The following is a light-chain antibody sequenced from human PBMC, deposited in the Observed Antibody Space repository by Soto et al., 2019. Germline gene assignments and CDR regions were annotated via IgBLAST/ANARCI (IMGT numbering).Light chain of an antibody. Sequence: EVVLAQSPATLSVSPGERATRSFRASQSVATHLALYQQKPDQPPRLLIYGASIRATDISARLSSSGSGTEFPLSIRGLQCVDFGAYYSRRYNNWHRRFG. CDR1: QSVATH. CDR2: GAS. J-gene: IGKJ1*01. CDR3: RRYNNWHRR. V-gene: IGKV3-15*01.